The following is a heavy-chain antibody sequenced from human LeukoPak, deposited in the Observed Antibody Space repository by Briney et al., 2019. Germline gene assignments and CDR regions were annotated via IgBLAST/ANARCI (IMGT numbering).Heavy chain of an antibody. D-gene: IGHD5-18*01. V-gene: IGHV4-59*01. CDR2: IYYSGST. Sequence: SETLSLTCTVSGGSISSYYWSWIRQPPGKGLEWIGYIYYSGSTNYNPSLKSRVTILVDTSKNQSSLKLSSVTAADTAVYYCARQYSYGYYFDYWGQGTLVTVSS. CDR1: GGSISSYY. J-gene: IGHJ4*02. CDR3: ARQYSYGYYFDY.